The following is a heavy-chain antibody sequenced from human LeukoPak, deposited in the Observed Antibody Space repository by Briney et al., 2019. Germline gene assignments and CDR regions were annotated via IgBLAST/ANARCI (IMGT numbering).Heavy chain of an antibody. J-gene: IGHJ5*02. CDR1: GYSFTSYW. D-gene: IGHD2-15*01. Sequence: GESLQISCKGSGYSFTSYWIGWVRQMPGKGLEWMGIIYPGDSDTRYSPSFQGQATISADKSISTAYLQWSSLKASDTAMYYCARLIEGDQYCSGGSCYPGWFDPWGQGTLVTVSS. CDR2: IYPGDSDT. CDR3: ARLIEGDQYCSGGSCYPGWFDP. V-gene: IGHV5-51*01.